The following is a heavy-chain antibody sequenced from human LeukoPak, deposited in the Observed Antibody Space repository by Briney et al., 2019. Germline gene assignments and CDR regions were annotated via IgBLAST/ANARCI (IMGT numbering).Heavy chain of an antibody. J-gene: IGHJ6*03. CDR2: MNPNSGNT. Sequence: ASVKASCKASGYTFTSYDINWVRQATGQGLEWMGWMNPNSGNTGYAQKFQGRVTMTRNTSISTAYMELSSLRSEDTAVYYCAKSLWFGEDYYYYYMDVWGKGTTVTVSS. CDR1: GYTFTSYD. V-gene: IGHV1-8*01. CDR3: AKSLWFGEDYYYYYMDV. D-gene: IGHD3-10*01.